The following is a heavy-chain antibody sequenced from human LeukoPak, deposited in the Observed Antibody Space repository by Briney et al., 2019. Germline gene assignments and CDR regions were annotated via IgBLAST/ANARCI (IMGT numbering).Heavy chain of an antibody. CDR3: ARDTLWE. D-gene: IGHD1-26*01. J-gene: IGHJ4*02. CDR2: ISFDGSNK. V-gene: IGHV3-30-3*01. Sequence: PGTSLRLSCAVSGFTFSGHTMHWVRQAPGKGLEWVAVISFDGSNKYYEDSVKGRFTISRDNSKNTLYLQMNSLRPDDTAIYYCARDTLWEWGQGTLVTVSS. CDR1: GFTFSGHT.